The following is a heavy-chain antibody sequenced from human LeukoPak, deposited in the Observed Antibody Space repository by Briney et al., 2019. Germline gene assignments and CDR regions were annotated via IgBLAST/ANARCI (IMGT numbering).Heavy chain of an antibody. J-gene: IGHJ4*02. V-gene: IGHV3-23*01. CDR1: GFTFSSYA. D-gene: IGHD4-23*01. Sequence: GGSLRLSCAASGFTFSSYAMSWVRQAPGKGLEWVSAISGSGGSTYYADSVKGRFTISRDNAKNSLYLQMNSLRAEDTALYYCAKDIGRGNEFYYFDYWGQGTLVTVSS. CDR3: AKDIGRGNEFYYFDY. CDR2: ISGSGGST.